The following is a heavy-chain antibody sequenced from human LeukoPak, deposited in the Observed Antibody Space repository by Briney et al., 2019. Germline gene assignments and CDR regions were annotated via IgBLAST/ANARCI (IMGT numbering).Heavy chain of an antibody. CDR3: ARDSVETIYYDSSVIDY. J-gene: IGHJ4*02. D-gene: IGHD3-22*01. CDR2: ISYDGSNK. V-gene: IGHV3-30-3*01. Sequence: PGGSLRLSCAASGFTFSSYAMHWVRQAPGKGLEWVAVISYDGSNKYYADSVKGRFTISRDNSKNTLYLKMNSLRAEDTAVYYCARDSVETIYYDSSVIDYWGQGTLVTVSS. CDR1: GFTFSSYA.